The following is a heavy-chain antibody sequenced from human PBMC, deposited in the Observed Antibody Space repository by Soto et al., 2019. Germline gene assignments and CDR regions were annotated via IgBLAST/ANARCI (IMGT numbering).Heavy chain of an antibody. V-gene: IGHV1-18*04. D-gene: IGHD4-17*01. Sequence: QVQLVQSGAEVKKPGASVTVSCNFSGYIFTNFAINWVRQAPGQGLEWMGWVSGYNGNTNYARKLQGRVTMTTDTSTSTAYMELTSQRSDDTAIYFCAIVRGVRGYHYVEPFDYWGQGTLVTVSS. CDR3: AIVRGVRGYHYVEPFDY. J-gene: IGHJ4*02. CDR2: VSGYNGNT. CDR1: GYIFTNFA.